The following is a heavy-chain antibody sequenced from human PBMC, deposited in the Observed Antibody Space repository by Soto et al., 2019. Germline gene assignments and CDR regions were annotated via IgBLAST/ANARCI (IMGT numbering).Heavy chain of an antibody. D-gene: IGHD6-19*01. CDR2: IYYSGST. J-gene: IGHJ5*02. CDR1: GGSISSSSYY. Sequence: SETLSLTCTVSGGSISSSSYYWGWIRQPPGKGLEWIGSIYYSGSTYYNPSLKSRVTISVDTSKNQFSLKLSSVTAADTAVYYCARHRIAVAGTGWFDPWGQGTLVTSPQ. V-gene: IGHV4-39*01. CDR3: ARHRIAVAGTGWFDP.